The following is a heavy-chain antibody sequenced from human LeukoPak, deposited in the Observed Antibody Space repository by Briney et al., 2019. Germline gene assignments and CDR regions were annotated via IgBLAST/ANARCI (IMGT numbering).Heavy chain of an antibody. CDR3: ARDQGSYYDSSSPNLYGMDV. J-gene: IGHJ6*02. Sequence: GGSLRLSCVASGFTFSSYAMHWVRQAPGKGLEWVAVKSYDGSNKYSADSVKGRFTISRDNSKNTLYLQMNSLRAEDTAVYYCARDQGSYYDSSSPNLYGMDVWGQGTTVTVSS. CDR1: GFTFSSYA. D-gene: IGHD3-22*01. V-gene: IGHV3-30*04. CDR2: KSYDGSNK.